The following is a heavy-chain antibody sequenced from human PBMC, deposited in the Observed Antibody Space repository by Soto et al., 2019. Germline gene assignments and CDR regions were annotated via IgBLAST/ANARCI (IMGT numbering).Heavy chain of an antibody. CDR1: GGSMDAYY. CDR3: VRESTTSGPNWFDT. J-gene: IGHJ5*02. Sequence: SETLSLTCTVSGGSMDAYYWNWIRQSPGKGLEWIAYIYHSGSTYYNPSLKSRVTISVDRSENQFSLKLTSVTAADTAVYYCVRESTTSGPNWFDTWGPGILVTVSS. V-gene: IGHV4-30-2*06. CDR2: IYHSGST. D-gene: IGHD1-1*01.